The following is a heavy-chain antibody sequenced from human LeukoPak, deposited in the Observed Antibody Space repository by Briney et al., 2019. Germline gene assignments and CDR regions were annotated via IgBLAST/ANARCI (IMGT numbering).Heavy chain of an antibody. V-gene: IGHV3-23*01. CDR2: ISGSGGST. CDR1: GFTFSSYG. D-gene: IGHD3-22*01. Sequence: HAGGSLRLSCAASGFTFSSYGMSWVRQAPGKGLEWVSAISGSGGSTYYADSVKGRFTISRDNSKNTLYLQMNSLRAEDTAVYYCAKVDDYYDSSGYRGLYYFDYWGQGTLVTVSS. J-gene: IGHJ4*02. CDR3: AKVDDYYDSSGYRGLYYFDY.